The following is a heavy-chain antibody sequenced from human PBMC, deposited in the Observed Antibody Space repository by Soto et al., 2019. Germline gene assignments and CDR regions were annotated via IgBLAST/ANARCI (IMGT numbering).Heavy chain of an antibody. CDR3: ASGQQVILRYYYGLDV. CDR2: LYYDEGSI. D-gene: IGHD6-13*01. Sequence: EVQLVETGGGSIQPGGSLRLSCAVSGFTVSTNYMSWVRQAPGKGLEWGSALYYDEGSIYYADSVKGRFSISRDSSRNTLYLKMNSLRAEDTAVYYCASGQQVILRYYYGLDVWGQGTMVTVSS. V-gene: IGHV3-53*02. J-gene: IGHJ6*02. CDR1: GFTVSTNY.